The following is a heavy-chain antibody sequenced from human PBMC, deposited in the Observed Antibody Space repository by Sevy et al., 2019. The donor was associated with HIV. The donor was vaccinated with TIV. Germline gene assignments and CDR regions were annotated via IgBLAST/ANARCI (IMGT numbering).Heavy chain of an antibody. J-gene: IGHJ5*02. Sequence: GGSLRLSCAASGFTFSSYGMHWVRQAPGKGLEWVAVIWYDGSNKYYADSVKGRFTISRDNSKNTLYLQMNSLRAEDTAVYYCARDSTSRTYNWFDPWGQGTLVTVS. D-gene: IGHD2-2*01. CDR1: GFTFSSYG. CDR3: ARDSTSRTYNWFDP. V-gene: IGHV3-33*01. CDR2: IWYDGSNK.